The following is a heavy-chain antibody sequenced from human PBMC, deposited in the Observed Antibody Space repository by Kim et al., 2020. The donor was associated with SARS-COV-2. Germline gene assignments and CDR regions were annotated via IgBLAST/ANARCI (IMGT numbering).Heavy chain of an antibody. CDR3: ARQMGITMIVVVISTHFDY. J-gene: IGHJ4*02. CDR2: IYYSGST. V-gene: IGHV4-39*01. D-gene: IGHD3-22*01. Sequence: SETLSRTCTVSGGSISSSSYYWGWIRQPPGKGLEWIGSIYYSGSTYYNPSLKSRVTISVDTSKNQFSLKLSSVTAADTAVYYCARQMGITMIVVVISTHFDYWGQGTLVTVSS. CDR1: GGSISSSSYY.